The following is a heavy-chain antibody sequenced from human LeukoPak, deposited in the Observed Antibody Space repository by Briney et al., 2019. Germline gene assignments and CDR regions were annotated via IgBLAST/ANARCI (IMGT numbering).Heavy chain of an antibody. CDR1: GFTFSTYW. D-gene: IGHD3-10*01. Sequence: GGSLRLSCAASGFTFSTYWMNWFRQTPGKGLEWVAKIKADGGEKDHVASVKGRFTISRDNAKNSLYLQMNSLRAEDTAVYYCARESGFRGDAFDIWGQGTMVTVSS. V-gene: IGHV3-7*01. CDR3: ARESGFRGDAFDI. J-gene: IGHJ3*02. CDR2: IKADGGEK.